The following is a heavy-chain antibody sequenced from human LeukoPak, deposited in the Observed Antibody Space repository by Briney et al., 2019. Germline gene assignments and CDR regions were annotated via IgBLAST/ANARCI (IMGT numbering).Heavy chain of an antibody. J-gene: IGHJ4*02. V-gene: IGHV4-59*01. CDR2: IYYSGST. D-gene: IGHD3-22*01. Sequence: PSETLSLTCTVSGGSISSYYWSWIRQPPGKGLEWIGYIYYSGSTNYNPSLKSRVTISVDTSKNQFSLKLSSVTAADTAVYYCAREPGSGYSNFDYWGQGTLVTVSS. CDR3: AREPGSGYSNFDY. CDR1: GGSISSYY.